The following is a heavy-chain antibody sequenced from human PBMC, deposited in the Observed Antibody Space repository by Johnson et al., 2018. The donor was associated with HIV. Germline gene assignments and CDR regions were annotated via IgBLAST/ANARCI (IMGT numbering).Heavy chain of an antibody. CDR1: GFTFSSYG. V-gene: IGHV3-30*03. Sequence: QVQLVESGGGVVQPGRSLRLSCAASGFTFSSYGMHWVRQAPGKGLEWVAVISYDGSNKYYADSVKGRFTISRDNSKNTLYLQMNSLRVEDTAVYYCVRDVGPLDIWGQGTLVTVS. CDR2: ISYDGSNK. J-gene: IGHJ3*02. CDR3: VRDVGPLDI.